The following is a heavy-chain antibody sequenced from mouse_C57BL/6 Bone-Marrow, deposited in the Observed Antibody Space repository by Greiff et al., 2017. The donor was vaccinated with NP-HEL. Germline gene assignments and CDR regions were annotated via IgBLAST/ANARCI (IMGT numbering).Heavy chain of an antibody. Sequence: EVQLQQSGPELVKPGASVKISCKASGYTFTDYYVHWVKQSPGKGLEWIGDINPTNGGTSYNQKFKGKATLTVAKSSSTAYLQLRRLTSEDSAVYYWARASYYDGDGGMDYWGQGTSVTVSS. CDR2: INPTNGGT. CDR1: GYTFTDYY. D-gene: IGHD2-4*01. V-gene: IGHV1-26*01. J-gene: IGHJ4*01. CDR3: ARASYYDGDGGMDY.